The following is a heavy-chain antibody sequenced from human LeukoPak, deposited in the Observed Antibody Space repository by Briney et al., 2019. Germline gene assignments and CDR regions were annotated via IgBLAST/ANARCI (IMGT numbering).Heavy chain of an antibody. Sequence: SETLSLTCTVSGGSISSYYWSWIRQPPGQGLEWIGYIYFSGSANYNPSLKSRVTISVDTSKNQFSLKLRSVTAADTAVYYCARDVRDGYNLDAFDIWGQGTMVTVSS. D-gene: IGHD5-24*01. V-gene: IGHV4-59*01. CDR3: ARDVRDGYNLDAFDI. CDR1: GGSISSYY. J-gene: IGHJ3*02. CDR2: IYFSGSA.